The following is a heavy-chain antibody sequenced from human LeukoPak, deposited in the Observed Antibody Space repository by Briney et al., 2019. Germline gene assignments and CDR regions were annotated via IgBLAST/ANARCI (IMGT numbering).Heavy chain of an antibody. J-gene: IGHJ4*02. V-gene: IGHV4-38-2*02. CDR3: ARDGWDYFY. Sequence: SETLSLTCTVSGYSISSGYYWGWIRQPPGKGLEWIGSIYYSGSTYYNPSLKSRVTISVDTSKNQFSLKLSSVTAADTAVYYCARDGWDYFYWGQGTLVTVSS. CDR1: GYSISSGYY. CDR2: IYYSGST. D-gene: IGHD4/OR15-4a*01.